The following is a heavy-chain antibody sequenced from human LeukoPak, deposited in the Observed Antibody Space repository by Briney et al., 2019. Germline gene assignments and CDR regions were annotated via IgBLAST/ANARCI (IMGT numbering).Heavy chain of an antibody. CDR3: ARSFGVVLDY. Sequence: SETLSLTCTVSGGSISSGSYYSSWIRQPAGKGLEWIGRIYTSGSTNYNPSLKSRVTISVDSSKNQFSLKLSSVTAADTAVYYCARSFGVVLDYWGQGTLVTVSS. D-gene: IGHD3-3*01. J-gene: IGHJ4*02. V-gene: IGHV4-61*02. CDR2: IYTSGST. CDR1: GGSISSGSYY.